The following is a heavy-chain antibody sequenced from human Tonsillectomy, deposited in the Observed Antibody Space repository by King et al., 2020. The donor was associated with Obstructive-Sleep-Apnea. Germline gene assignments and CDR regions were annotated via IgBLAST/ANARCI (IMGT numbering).Heavy chain of an antibody. V-gene: IGHV3-9*01. CDR1: GFTFDDYA. D-gene: IGHD6-19*01. CDR3: GKDRSSGWYGPSDY. Sequence: VQLVESGGGLVQPGRSLRLSCAASGFTFDDYAMHWVRQAPGKGLEWVSGINWNSGTIGYADSVKGRFTISRDNAKNSLYLQMNSLRAEDTALYYCGKDRSSGWYGPSDYWGQGTLVTVSS. CDR2: INWNSGTI. J-gene: IGHJ4*02.